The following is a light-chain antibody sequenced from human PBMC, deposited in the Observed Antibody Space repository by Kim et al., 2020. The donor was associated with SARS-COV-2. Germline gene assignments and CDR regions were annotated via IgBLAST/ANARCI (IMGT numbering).Light chain of an antibody. CDR1: QGISSW. V-gene: IGKV1-12*01. CDR3: EQDNSFPPT. Sequence: DIQMTQSPSSVSASVGDTVTITCRASQGISSWLVWYQQKPGKAPKLLIYTASSVQSGVPSRFSGSGSGTDFTLTITSLQPEDFSHYYCEQDNSFPPTFGQGTKVDIK. J-gene: IGKJ1*01. CDR2: TAS.